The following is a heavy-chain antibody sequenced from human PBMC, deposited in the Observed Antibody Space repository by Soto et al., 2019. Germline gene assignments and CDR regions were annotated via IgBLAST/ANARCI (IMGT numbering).Heavy chain of an antibody. CDR1: GFTLSRQD. J-gene: IGHJ5*02. CDR3: LKGGWYGSSSPSDR. Sequence: QEQLVESGGDVVQPGGSLRPSCAASGFTLSRQDMHWVRQAPGKGLEWVAVLSYHGIAQYYADSVKGPFTISRGNSKNTLYLRRSSLRVEAAAVYYCLKGGWYGSSSPSDRWGQGTLVTVSS. V-gene: IGHV3-30*18. D-gene: IGHD6-6*01. CDR2: LSYHGIAQ.